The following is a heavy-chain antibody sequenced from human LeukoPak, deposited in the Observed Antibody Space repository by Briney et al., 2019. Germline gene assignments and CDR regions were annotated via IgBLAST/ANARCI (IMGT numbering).Heavy chain of an antibody. D-gene: IGHD3-22*01. CDR3: ARVLDHYDSSGYGPYNWFDP. CDR2: ISSSGSTI. V-gene: IGHV3-11*01. Sequence: GGSLRLSCAASGFTFSDYYMSWIRQAPGKGLEWVSYISSSGSTIYYADSVKGRFTISRDNAKNSLYLQMNSLRAEVTAVYYCARVLDHYDSSGYGPYNWFDPWGQGTLVTVSS. CDR1: GFTFSDYY. J-gene: IGHJ5*02.